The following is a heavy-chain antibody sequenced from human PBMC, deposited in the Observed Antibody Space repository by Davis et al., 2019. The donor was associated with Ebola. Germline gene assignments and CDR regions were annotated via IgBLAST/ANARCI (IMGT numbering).Heavy chain of an antibody. D-gene: IGHD3-3*01. CDR3: ASGVVMTLNYYYYGMDV. CDR1: GGTFSSYA. V-gene: IGHV1-69*06. J-gene: IGHJ6*02. CDR2: IIPIFGTA. Sequence: AASVKVSCKASGGTFSSYAISWVRQAPGQGLEWMGGIIPIFGTANYAQKFQGRVTITADKSTSTAYMELSSLRSEDTAVYYCASGVVMTLNYYYYGMDVWGQGTTVTVSS.